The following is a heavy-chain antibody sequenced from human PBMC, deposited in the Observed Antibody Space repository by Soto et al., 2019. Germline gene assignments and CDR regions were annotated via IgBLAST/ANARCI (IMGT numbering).Heavy chain of an antibody. Sequence: GGSLRLSCAASGFTFRDHYLEWVRQAPGKGLEWVGRIRNKANSYSTEYAASVKGRFTISRDDSMNSLYLQMNSLKTEDTAVFYCARYSGSYSRGLDYWGQGTPVTVSS. CDR3: ARYSGSYSRGLDY. D-gene: IGHD1-26*01. V-gene: IGHV3-72*01. J-gene: IGHJ4*02. CDR1: GFTFRDHY. CDR2: IRNKANSYST.